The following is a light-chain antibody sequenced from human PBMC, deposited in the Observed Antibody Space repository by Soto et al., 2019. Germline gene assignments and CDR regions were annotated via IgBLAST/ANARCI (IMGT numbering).Light chain of an antibody. Sequence: QSVLTQPPSVSAAPGQKVTISCSGSSSNIGSNYVSWYQQLPGTAPKLLIYDDNKRPSGIPDRFSGSKSGTSATLGITGLQTVDEADYYCGTWDSSLSAGVFGGGTKLTVL. V-gene: IGLV1-51*01. CDR3: GTWDSSLSAGV. CDR1: SSNIGSNY. CDR2: DDN. J-gene: IGLJ2*01.